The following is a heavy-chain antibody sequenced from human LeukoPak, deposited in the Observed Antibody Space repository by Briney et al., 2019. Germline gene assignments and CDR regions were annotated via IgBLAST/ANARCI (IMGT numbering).Heavy chain of an antibody. CDR3: ARDAGMGYSYGYVPYYFDY. V-gene: IGHV3-20*04. D-gene: IGHD5-18*01. CDR1: GFTFDDYG. J-gene: IGHJ4*02. CDR2: INWDGGST. Sequence: PGGSLRLSCAASGFTFDDYGMSWVRQAPGKGLEWVSGINWDGGSTGYADSVKGRFTISRDNAKNSLYLQMNSLRAEDTAVYYCARDAGMGYSYGYVPYYFDYWGQGTQVTVSS.